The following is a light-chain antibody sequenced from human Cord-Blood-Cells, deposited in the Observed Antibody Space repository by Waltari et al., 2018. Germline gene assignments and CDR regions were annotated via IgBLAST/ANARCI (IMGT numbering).Light chain of an antibody. CDR2: GAS. J-gene: IGKJ1*01. CDR3: QQYNNWPRT. V-gene: IGKV3-15*01. CDR1: QSVSSN. Sequence: MVITQSPATRPGPPGERATPSCRASQSVSSNLAWYQQKPGQAPRLLIYGASTRATGIPARFSGSGSGTEFTLTISSLQSEDFAVYYCQQYNNWPRTFGQGTKVEIK.